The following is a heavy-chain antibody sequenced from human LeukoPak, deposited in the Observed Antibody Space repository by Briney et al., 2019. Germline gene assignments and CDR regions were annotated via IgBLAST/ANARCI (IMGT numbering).Heavy chain of an antibody. V-gene: IGHV1-2*02. J-gene: IGHJ4*02. CDR1: GYTFTGYY. CDR2: INPNSGGT. CDR3: ARDYYGSGSYYQLGY. Sequence: SVKVSCKASGYTFTGYYMHWVRQAPGQGLEWMGWINPNSGGTKYAQKFQGRVTMTRDTSITTVYMELSSLRSDDTAVYYCARDYYGSGSYYQLGYWGQGTLVTVSS. D-gene: IGHD3-10*01.